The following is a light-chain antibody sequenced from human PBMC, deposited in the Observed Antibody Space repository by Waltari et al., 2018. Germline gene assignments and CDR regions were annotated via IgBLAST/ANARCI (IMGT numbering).Light chain of an antibody. J-gene: IGLJ3*02. Sequence: SVLTQPPPVTGAPGQRVPISCPGSSSNLGSDSHLHWYQQVPGMAPNLLLYGNNKRPSGVPDRFSGSKSGTSASLAIAGLQPEDEADYYCQSFDIILTGWVFGGGTRLTVL. CDR2: GNN. V-gene: IGLV1-40*01. CDR3: QSFDIILTGWV. CDR1: SSNLGSDSH.